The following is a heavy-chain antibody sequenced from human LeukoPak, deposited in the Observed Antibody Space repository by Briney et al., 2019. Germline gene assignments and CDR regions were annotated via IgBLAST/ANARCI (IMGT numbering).Heavy chain of an antibody. CDR3: ARDPYSGSYGDYYYYYMDV. Sequence: PGGSLRLSCAASGFTFSSYEMNWVRQAPGKGLEWVSYISSSSNYIYYTDSVKGRFTISRDNAKNSLYLQMNSLRAEDTAVYYCARDPYSGSYGDYYYYYMDVWGKGTTVTISS. D-gene: IGHD1-26*01. CDR2: ISSSSNYI. J-gene: IGHJ6*03. V-gene: IGHV3-21*05. CDR1: GFTFSSYE.